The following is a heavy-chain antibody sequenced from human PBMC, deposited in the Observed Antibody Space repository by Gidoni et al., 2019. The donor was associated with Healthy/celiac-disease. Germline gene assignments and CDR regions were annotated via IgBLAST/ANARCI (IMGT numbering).Heavy chain of an antibody. CDR1: GFTFSRYG. CDR2: IWYDGSNK. D-gene: IGHD2-21*02. J-gene: IGHJ2*01. V-gene: IGHV3-33*01. CDR3: ARGGSVAYCGGDCYSNWYFDL. Sequence: QVQLVESGGGVVQPGRSLRLYCAASGFTFSRYGMPWVRQAPGKGLEWVAVIWYDGSNKYYADSVKGRFTISRDNSKNTLYLQMNSLRAEDTAVYYCARGGSVAYCGGDCYSNWYFDLWGRGTLVTVSS.